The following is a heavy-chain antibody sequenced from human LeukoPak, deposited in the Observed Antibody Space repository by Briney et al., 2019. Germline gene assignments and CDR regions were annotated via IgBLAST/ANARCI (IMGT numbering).Heavy chain of an antibody. Sequence: GGSLRLSCAASGFTFSSSAMSWVRQVPGKGLEWVSGVSGSGGSTYYADSVKGRFTISRDNSKNTLYLQMNSLRAEDTAVYYCASRGKAVTGTQHYFDYWGQGTLVTVSS. D-gene: IGHD6-19*01. V-gene: IGHV3-23*01. J-gene: IGHJ4*02. CDR1: GFTFSSSA. CDR2: VSGSGGST. CDR3: ASRGKAVTGTQHYFDY.